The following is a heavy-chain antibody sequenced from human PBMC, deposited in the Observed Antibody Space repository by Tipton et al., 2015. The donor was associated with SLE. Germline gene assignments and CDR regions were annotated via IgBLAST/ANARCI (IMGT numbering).Heavy chain of an antibody. CDR2: IYYSGST. V-gene: IGHV4-39*07. J-gene: IGHJ4*02. CDR3: ARHGRVAEDY. CDR1: GGSISSSSYY. Sequence: TLSLTCTVSGGSISSSSYYWGWIRQPPGKGLEWIGSIYYSGSTYYNPSLTSRATISVDTSKNQFSLKLSSVTAADTAVYYCARHGRVAEDYWGQGTLVTVSS. D-gene: IGHD3-3*01.